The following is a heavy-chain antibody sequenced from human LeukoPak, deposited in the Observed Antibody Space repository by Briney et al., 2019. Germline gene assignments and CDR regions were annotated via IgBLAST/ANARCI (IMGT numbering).Heavy chain of an antibody. V-gene: IGHV4-59*01. D-gene: IGHD3-10*01. Sequence: SETPSLTCTVSGGSISSYYWSWIRQPPGKGLEWIGYIYYSGSTNYNPSLKSRVTISVDTSKNQFSLKLSSVTAADTAVYYCARVGFREPAFDYWGQGTLVTVSS. CDR3: ARVGFREPAFDY. CDR2: IYYSGST. J-gene: IGHJ4*02. CDR1: GGSISSYY.